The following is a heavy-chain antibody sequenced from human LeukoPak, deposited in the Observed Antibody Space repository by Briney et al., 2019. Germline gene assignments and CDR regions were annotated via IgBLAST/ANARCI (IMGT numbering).Heavy chain of an antibody. V-gene: IGHV3-33*01. CDR1: GFTFSSYG. J-gene: IGHJ4*02. CDR2: LWYDGNNK. D-gene: IGHD1-14*01. CDR3: ARSQGSTYNPRSGFDY. Sequence: PGKSLRLSCAASGFTFSSYGIHWVRQAPGKGLEWVTILWYDGNNKYYADSVKGRFTISRDTSKNTVYLQMNSLRPADTAVYYCARSQGSTYNPRSGFDYWGQGTLVTVSS.